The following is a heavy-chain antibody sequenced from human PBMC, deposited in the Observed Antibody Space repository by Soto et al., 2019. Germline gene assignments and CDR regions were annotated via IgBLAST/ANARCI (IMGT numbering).Heavy chain of an antibody. Sequence: QVQLVEXGGGVVQPGRSLXXSCEASGFTFSIYAMHWVRQAPGKGLAWVAVISYDGSNKYYADSVKGRFTISRDNSKNTRYLQMNSLRTEDTAVYYCARARLDTPALDYWGQGTLVTVTS. J-gene: IGHJ4*02. CDR1: GFTFSIYA. CDR3: ARARLDTPALDY. V-gene: IGHV3-30-3*01. CDR2: ISYDGSNK. D-gene: IGHD2-2*01.